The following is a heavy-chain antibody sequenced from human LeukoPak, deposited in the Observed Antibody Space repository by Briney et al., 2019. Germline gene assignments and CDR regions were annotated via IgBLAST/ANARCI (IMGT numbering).Heavy chain of an antibody. V-gene: IGHV3-30-3*01. J-gene: IGHJ3*01. CDR3: ARTVEMATIDV. Sequence: GRSLRLSCAASGFTFSSYAMHWVRQAPGKGLEWVAVISYDGSNKYYADSVKGRFTISRDNSKNTLYLQMNSLRAEDTAVYYCARTVEMATIDVWGQGTMVTVSS. CDR2: ISYDGSNK. D-gene: IGHD5-24*01. CDR1: GFTFSSYA.